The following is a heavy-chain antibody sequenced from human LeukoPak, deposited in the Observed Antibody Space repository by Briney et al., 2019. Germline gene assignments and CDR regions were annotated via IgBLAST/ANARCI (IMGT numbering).Heavy chain of an antibody. CDR3: ARDILRSGGSCYHTGFNY. CDR1: GFTFSNYW. D-gene: IGHD2-15*01. Sequence: GGSLRLSCAASGFTFSNYWMHWVRQAPGEGLVWVSRINTDGSSITYADSVKGRFTISRDNAKNTLYLQMNSLRAEDTAVYYCARDILRSGGSCYHTGFNYWGQGTLVTVSS. CDR2: INTDGSSI. J-gene: IGHJ4*02. V-gene: IGHV3-74*01.